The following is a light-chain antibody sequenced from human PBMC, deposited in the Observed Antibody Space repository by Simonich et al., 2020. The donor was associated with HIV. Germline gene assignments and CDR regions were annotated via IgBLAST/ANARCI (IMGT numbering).Light chain of an antibody. Sequence: DIVMTQSPDSLAVSLGERATINCKSSQSVLYSSNNKNYLAWYQQKPGQPPKLLIYWASTWESGVPDRFSGSGSGTDFTLTITSLQAEDVAVYFCQQYYSTPGTFGQGTKLEIK. V-gene: IGKV4-1*01. CDR1: QSVLYSSNNKNY. CDR2: WAS. J-gene: IGKJ2*01. CDR3: QQYYSTPGT.